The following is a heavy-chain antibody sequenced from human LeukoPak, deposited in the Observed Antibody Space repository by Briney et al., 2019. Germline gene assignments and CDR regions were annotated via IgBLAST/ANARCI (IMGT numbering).Heavy chain of an antibody. D-gene: IGHD3-10*01. CDR1: GGSFSVYY. CDR2: INHSGST. CDR3: ASTFGELSNWFDP. Sequence: SETLSLTCAVYGGSFSVYYWSWIRQPPGKGLEWIGEINHSGSTNYNPSLKSRVTISVDTSKNQFSLKLSSVTAADTAVYYCASTFGELSNWFDPWGQGTLVTVSS. J-gene: IGHJ5*02. V-gene: IGHV4-34*01.